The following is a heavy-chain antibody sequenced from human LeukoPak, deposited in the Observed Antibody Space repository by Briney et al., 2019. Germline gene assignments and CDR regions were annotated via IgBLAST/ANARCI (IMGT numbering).Heavy chain of an antibody. CDR2: IIPKSSTT. J-gene: IGHJ6*02. Sequence: SVTVSCTASGGTFSSHSFNWVRQAPGQGLEWLGGIIPKSSTTKYAQNFQGRVTITVDESTSTAYMELRSLRSDDTAVYYCARPVLEWLPGWNGMDVWGQGTTVTVSS. V-gene: IGHV1-69*13. CDR3: ARPVLEWLPGWNGMDV. D-gene: IGHD3-3*01. CDR1: GGTFSSHS.